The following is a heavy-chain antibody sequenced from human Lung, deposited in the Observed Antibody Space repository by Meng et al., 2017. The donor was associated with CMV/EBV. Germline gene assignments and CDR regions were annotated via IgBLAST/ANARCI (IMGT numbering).Heavy chain of an antibody. V-gene: IGHV3-7*01. J-gene: IGHJ4*01. CDR2: IKQDGSEK. CDR3: ARDLGDGSNYYYFDF. CDR1: GFTFSIYW. Sequence: GGSXRLXCAASGFTFSIYWMSWVRQAPGKGLEWVANIKQDGSEKYYVDSVEGRFTISRDNAKNSLYLQINSLRAEDAAIYYCARDLGDGSNYYYFDFWVNGTLVTVSS. D-gene: IGHD5-24*01.